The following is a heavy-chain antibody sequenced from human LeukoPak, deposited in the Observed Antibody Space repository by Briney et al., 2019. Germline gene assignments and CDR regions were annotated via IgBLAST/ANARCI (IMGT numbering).Heavy chain of an antibody. D-gene: IGHD2-2*01. CDR2: ISGSGGST. Sequence: PGGSLRLSYAASGFTFSSYAMSWVRQAPGKGLEWVSAISGSGGSTYYADSVKGRFPISRDNSKNTLYLQMNSLRAEDTAVYYCAKDSSSSTSCYFDYWGQGTLVTVSS. V-gene: IGHV3-23*01. CDR1: GFTFSSYA. CDR3: AKDSSSSTSCYFDY. J-gene: IGHJ4*02.